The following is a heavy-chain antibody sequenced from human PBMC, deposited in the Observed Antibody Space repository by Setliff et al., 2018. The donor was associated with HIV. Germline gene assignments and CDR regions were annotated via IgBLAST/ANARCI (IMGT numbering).Heavy chain of an antibody. CDR2: INPSGGST. D-gene: IGHD3-3*02. V-gene: IGHV1-46*01. CDR3: ARGTAPRPASVLEFLEWLFPNWFDP. J-gene: IGHJ5*02. Sequence: GASVKVSCKASGYTFTTYGISWVRQAPGQGLEWMGIINPSGGSTSYAQKFQGRVTMTRDTSTSTVYMELSSLRSEDTAVYYCARGTAPRPASVLEFLEWLFPNWFDPWGQGTLVTVSS. CDR1: GYTFTTYG.